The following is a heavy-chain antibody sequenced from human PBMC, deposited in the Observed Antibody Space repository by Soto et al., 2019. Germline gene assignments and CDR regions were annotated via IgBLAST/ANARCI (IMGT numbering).Heavy chain of an antibody. D-gene: IGHD5-18*01. CDR1: GGSISSGGYY. J-gene: IGHJ6*02. Sequence: SETLSLTCTVSGGSISSGGYYWSWIRQHPGKGLEWIGYIYYSGSTYYNPSLNSRVTMSVDTSKNQFSLHLNYVTAADTAVYYCARDLAAMAPQYYGMDCWGQGSTVT. CDR2: IYYSGST. CDR3: ARDLAAMAPQYYGMDC. V-gene: IGHV4-31*03.